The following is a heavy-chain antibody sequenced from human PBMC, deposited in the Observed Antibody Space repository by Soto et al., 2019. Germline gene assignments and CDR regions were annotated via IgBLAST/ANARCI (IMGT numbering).Heavy chain of an antibody. CDR3: ARGQWELPFYYYYGMDV. CDR2: TYYRSKWYN. Sequence: SQTLSLTFAISGDSVSSNSSAWNWISQSPSRGLEWLGRTYYRSKWYNDYAVSVKSRITINPDTSKNQFSLQLNSVTPEDTAVYYCARGQWELPFYYYYGMDVWGQGTTVTVS. V-gene: IGHV6-1*01. J-gene: IGHJ6*02. D-gene: IGHD1-26*01. CDR1: GDSVSSNSSA.